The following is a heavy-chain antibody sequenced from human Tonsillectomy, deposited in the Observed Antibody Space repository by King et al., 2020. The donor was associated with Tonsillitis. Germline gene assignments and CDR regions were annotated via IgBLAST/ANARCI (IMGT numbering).Heavy chain of an antibody. J-gene: IGHJ4*02. V-gene: IGHV3-7*01. CDR1: GFTFSRYW. D-gene: IGHD3-10*01. CDR2: IKEDGSEK. CDR3: ATEGGRSGSGY. Sequence: EVQLVESGGGLVQPGGSLRLSCAVSGFTFSRYWMSWVRQAPGKGLEWVAIIKEDGSEKHYVDSVKGRFTISRDNAKNSLFLQMNSLRAEDTAVYYCATEGGRSGSGYWGQGTLVTVSS.